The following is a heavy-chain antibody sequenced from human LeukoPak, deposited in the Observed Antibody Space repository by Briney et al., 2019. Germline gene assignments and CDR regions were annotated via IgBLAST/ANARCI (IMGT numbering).Heavy chain of an antibody. V-gene: IGHV4-59*01. CDR3: ARWYQRYLNWFDP. D-gene: IGHD2-2*01. J-gene: IGHJ5*02. CDR1: GGSISSYY. CDR2: IYYSGST. Sequence: NPSETLSLTCTVSGGSISSYYWSWIRQPPGKGLEWIGYIYYSGSTNYNPSLKSRVTISVDTSKNQFSLKLSSVTAADTAVYYCARWYQRYLNWFDPWGQGTLVTVSS.